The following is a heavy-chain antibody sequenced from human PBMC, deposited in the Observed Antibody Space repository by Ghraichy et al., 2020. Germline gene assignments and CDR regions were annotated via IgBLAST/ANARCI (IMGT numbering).Heavy chain of an antibody. J-gene: IGHJ4*02. V-gene: IGHV4-38-2*01. CDR3: AREDGDYARGTETFDY. D-gene: IGHD4-17*01. Sequence: SETLSLTCAVSGYSISSGYYWGWIRQPPGKGLEWIGSIYHSGSTYYNPSLKSRVTISVDTSKNQFSLKLSSVTAADTAVYYCAREDGDYARGTETFDYWGQGTLVTVSS. CDR2: IYHSGST. CDR1: GYSISSGYY.